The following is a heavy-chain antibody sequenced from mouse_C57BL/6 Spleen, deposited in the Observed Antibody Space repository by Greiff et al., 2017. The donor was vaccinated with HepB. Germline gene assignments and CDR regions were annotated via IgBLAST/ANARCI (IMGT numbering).Heavy chain of an antibody. CDR1: GYTFTDYY. J-gene: IGHJ2*01. CDR3: ARGGGRGYYDYDWTVDY. V-gene: IGHV1-26*01. CDR2: INPNNGGT. D-gene: IGHD2-4*01. Sequence: EVQLQQSGPELVKPGASVKISCKASGYTFTDYYMNWVKQSHGKSLEWIGDINPNNGGTSYNQKFKGKATLTVDKSSSTAYMELRSLTSEDSAVYYCARGGGRGYYDYDWTVDYWGQGTTLTVSS.